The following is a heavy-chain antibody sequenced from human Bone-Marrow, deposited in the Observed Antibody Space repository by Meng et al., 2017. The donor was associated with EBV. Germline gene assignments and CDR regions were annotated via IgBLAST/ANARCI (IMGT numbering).Heavy chain of an antibody. CDR3: SRDLAGSNDY. Sequence: VQLVESGVAVVQPGGSVSLSCAASGFTFSSYWMHWVRQVPGKGLVWVSRLNEDGSTTTYADSVKGRFTISRDNAKNTLYLQMNSLRAEDTAVYYCSRDLAGSNDYWGQGTLVTVSA. CDR2: LNEDGSTT. D-gene: IGHD1-14*01. CDR1: GFTFSSYW. J-gene: IGHJ4*02. V-gene: IGHV3-74*01.